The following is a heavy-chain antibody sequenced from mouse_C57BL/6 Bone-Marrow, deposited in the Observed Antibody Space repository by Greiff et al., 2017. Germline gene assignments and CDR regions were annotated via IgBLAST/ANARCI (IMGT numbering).Heavy chain of an antibody. CDR2: IDPSDSET. CDR3: ARWGYYGSSSHYFDY. V-gene: IGHV1-52*01. Sequence: QVQLQQPGAELVRPGSSVKLSCKASGYTFTSYWMHWVKQRPIQGLEWIGNIDPSDSETHYNQKFKDKATLTVDKSSSTAYMQLSSLTSEDSAVYYCARWGYYGSSSHYFDYWGQGTTLTVSS. D-gene: IGHD1-1*01. CDR1: GYTFTSYW. J-gene: IGHJ2*01.